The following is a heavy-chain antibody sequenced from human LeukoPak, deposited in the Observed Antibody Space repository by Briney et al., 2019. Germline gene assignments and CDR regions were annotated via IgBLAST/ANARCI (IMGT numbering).Heavy chain of an antibody. CDR2: IYTSGST. CDR3: AREKVGDGYNSPYYYYMDV. J-gene: IGHJ6*03. D-gene: IGHD5-24*01. CDR1: GGSISSGSYY. Sequence: SETLSLTCSVSGGSISSGSYYWNWIRQPAGKGLEWIGRIYTSGSTNYNPSLKSRVTISVDTSKNQFSLKLSSVTAADTAVYYCAREKVGDGYNSPYYYYMDVWGKGTTVTISS. V-gene: IGHV4-61*02.